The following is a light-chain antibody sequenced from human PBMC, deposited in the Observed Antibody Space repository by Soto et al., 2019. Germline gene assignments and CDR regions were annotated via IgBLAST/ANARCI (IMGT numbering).Light chain of an antibody. CDR2: GAS. V-gene: IGKV3-20*01. J-gene: IGKJ5*01. CDR3: QQYGRSPPIT. Sequence: EIVMTQCPATLSVSPGERATLSCSASQSISSDLAWYQQKPGQAPRLLIHGASSRATGIPDRFSGSGSGTDFTLTISRLEPEDFAVYYCQQYGRSPPITFGQGTRLEIK. CDR1: QSISSD.